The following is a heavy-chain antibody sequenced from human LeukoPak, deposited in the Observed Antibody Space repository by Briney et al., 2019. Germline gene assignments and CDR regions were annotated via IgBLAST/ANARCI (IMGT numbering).Heavy chain of an antibody. CDR3: ARRITGTTSGSFDY. CDR1: GYSISSGYF. J-gene: IGHJ4*02. CDR2: IYHSGTT. Sequence: SETLSLTCTVSGYSISSGYFWGWIRQPPGKGLEWIGSIYHSGTTYYNPSLKSRVTIFVDTSKNQFSLKLSSVTAADTAVYYWARRITGTTSGSFDYWGQGTLVTVSS. V-gene: IGHV4-38-2*02. D-gene: IGHD1-20*01.